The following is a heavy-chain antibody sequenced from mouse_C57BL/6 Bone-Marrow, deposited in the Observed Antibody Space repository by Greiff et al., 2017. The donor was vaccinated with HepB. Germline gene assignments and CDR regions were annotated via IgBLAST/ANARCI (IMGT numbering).Heavy chain of an antibody. J-gene: IGHJ4*01. CDR2: IYPGSGNT. CDR3: ASLITTVDYAMDY. Sequence: VMLVESGAELVRPGASVKLSCKASGYTFTDYYINWVKQRPGQGLEWIARIYPGSGNTYYNEKFKGKATLTAEKSSSTAYMQLSSLTSEDSAVYFCASLITTVDYAMDYWGQGTSVTVSS. D-gene: IGHD1-1*01. CDR1: GYTFTDYY. V-gene: IGHV1-76*01.